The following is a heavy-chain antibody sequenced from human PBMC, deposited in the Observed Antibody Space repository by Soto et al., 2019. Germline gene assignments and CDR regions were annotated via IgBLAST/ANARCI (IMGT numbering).Heavy chain of an antibody. V-gene: IGHV4-39*01. CDR2: IYYSGGT. J-gene: IGHJ4*02. D-gene: IGHD1-26*01. CDR3: ARPSGSYLFYFDY. Sequence: QRQLQESGPGLVKPSETLSLTCTVSGGSISSSSYYWGWIRQPPGKGLEWIGSIYYSGGTYYNPSLKSRVTISADTSKNQFCLMLSSVTAADTAVYYCARPSGSYLFYFDYWGQGTLVTVSS. CDR1: GGSISSSSYY.